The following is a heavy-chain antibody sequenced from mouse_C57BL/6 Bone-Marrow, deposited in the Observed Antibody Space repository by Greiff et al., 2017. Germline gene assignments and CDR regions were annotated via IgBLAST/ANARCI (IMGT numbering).Heavy chain of an antibody. CDR3: ASHLLWLRHWYFDV. D-gene: IGHD2-2*01. Sequence: VQLQQSGPVLVKPGASVKMSCKASGYTFTDYYMNWVKQSHGKSLEWIGVINPYNGGTSYNQKFKGKATLTVDKSSSTAYMELNSLTSEDSAVYYCASHLLWLRHWYFDVWGTGTTVTVDS. J-gene: IGHJ1*03. V-gene: IGHV1-19*01. CDR2: INPYNGGT. CDR1: GYTFTDYY.